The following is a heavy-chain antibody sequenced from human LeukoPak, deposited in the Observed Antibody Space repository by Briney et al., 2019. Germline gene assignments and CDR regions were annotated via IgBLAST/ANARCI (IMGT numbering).Heavy chain of an antibody. V-gene: IGHV3-23*01. CDR3: AKDLTAGGTGYRTNAFDM. CDR2: ISGSDDST. D-gene: IGHD2-8*02. J-gene: IGHJ3*02. Sequence: GGSLRLSCAASGFIFSSYAMTWVRRAPGKGLEWVSSISGSDDSTYYADSVKGRFTISRDNSKNTLYLQMNSLRAEDTAVYYCAKDLTAGGTGYRTNAFDMWGQGTMVTVSS. CDR1: GFIFSSYA.